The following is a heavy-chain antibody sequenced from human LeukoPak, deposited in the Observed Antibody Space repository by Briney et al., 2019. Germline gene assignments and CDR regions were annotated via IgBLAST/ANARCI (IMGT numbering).Heavy chain of an antibody. D-gene: IGHD3-22*01. V-gene: IGHV1-2*02. CDR2: INPNSGAT. CDR1: GYTFTGHD. J-gene: IGHJ4*02. Sequence: ASVKVSCKASGYTFTGHDVHWVRQAPGQGLEWMGWINPNSGATKYAQKFQGRVTMTRDTSISTAYMELTRLRSDDTALYYCAKLPKWYSSPYYYYDCWGPGTLVTVSS. CDR3: AKLPKWYSSPYYYYDC.